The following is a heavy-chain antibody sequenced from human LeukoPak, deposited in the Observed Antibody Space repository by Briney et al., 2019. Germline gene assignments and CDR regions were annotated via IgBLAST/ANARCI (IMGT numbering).Heavy chain of an antibody. D-gene: IGHD2-2*01. Sequence: GGSLRLSCAASGLTFSNAWMSWVRQAPGKGLEWVGRIKSKTDGGTTDYAAPVKGRFTISRDDSKNTLYLQMNSLKTEDTAVYYCTTEDCSSTSCYFYLWGQGTLVTVSS. CDR2: IKSKTDGGTT. CDR3: TTEDCSSTSCYFYL. J-gene: IGHJ4*02. CDR1: GLTFSNAW. V-gene: IGHV3-15*01.